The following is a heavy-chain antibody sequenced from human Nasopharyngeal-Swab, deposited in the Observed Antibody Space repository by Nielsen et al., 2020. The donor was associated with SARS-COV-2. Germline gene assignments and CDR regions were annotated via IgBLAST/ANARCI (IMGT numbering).Heavy chain of an antibody. CDR3: AKDMGIADDSFDY. Sequence: GESLKISCAASGFTFSSYGMHWVRQAPGKGLEWVAVISYDRSNKYYADSVKGRFTISRDNSKNTLYLQMNSLRAEDTAVYYCAKDMGIADDSFDYWGQGTLVTVSS. J-gene: IGHJ4*02. CDR1: GFTFSSYG. CDR2: ISYDRSNK. V-gene: IGHV3-30*18. D-gene: IGHD6-13*01.